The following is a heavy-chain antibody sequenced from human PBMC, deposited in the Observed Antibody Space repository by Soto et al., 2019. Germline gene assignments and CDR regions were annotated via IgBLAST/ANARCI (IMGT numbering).Heavy chain of an antibody. CDR2: ISGNRGSI. Sequence: EVQLVESGGGLVQPGGSLRLSCAASGFKFADYAMHWVRQVPGKCLEWVSGISGNRGSIGYADSVKGRFTISRDNAKNSLYLQMNSLRVEDTALYYCAKSSGWYQLFDHWGQGTLVTVAS. CDR1: GFKFADYA. J-gene: IGHJ4*02. CDR3: AKSSGWYQLFDH. V-gene: IGHV3-9*01. D-gene: IGHD6-19*01.